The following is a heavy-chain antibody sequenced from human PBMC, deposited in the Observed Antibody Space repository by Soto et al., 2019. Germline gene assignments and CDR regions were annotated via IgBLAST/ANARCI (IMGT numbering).Heavy chain of an antibody. CDR2: IIPIFGTA. CDR3: ARDPIYSSSPLNWFDP. CDR1: GGTFSSYA. V-gene: IGHV1-69*13. Sequence: GASVKVSCKASGGTFSSYAISWVRQAPGQGLEWMGGIIPIFGTADYAQKFQGRVTITADESTSTAYMELSSLRSEDTAVYYCARDPIYSSSPLNWFDPWGQGTLVTVSS. D-gene: IGHD6-6*01. J-gene: IGHJ5*02.